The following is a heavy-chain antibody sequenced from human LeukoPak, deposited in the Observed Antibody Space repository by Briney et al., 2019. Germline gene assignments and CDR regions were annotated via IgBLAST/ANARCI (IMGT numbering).Heavy chain of an antibody. Sequence: GGSLRLSCAASGFTFNTYAMTWVRQAPGKGLEWVTAIGSRADTTDYADSVKGRFTISRDNSKNMLYLQMNGLRAEDTAIYYCVKRDRGTFDYWGQGTLVTVSS. D-gene: IGHD5-24*01. J-gene: IGHJ4*02. CDR3: VKRDRGTFDY. CDR1: GFTFNTYA. CDR2: IGSRADTT. V-gene: IGHV3-23*01.